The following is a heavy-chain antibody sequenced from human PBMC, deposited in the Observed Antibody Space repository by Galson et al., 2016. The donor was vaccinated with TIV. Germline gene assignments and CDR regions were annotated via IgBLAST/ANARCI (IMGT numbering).Heavy chain of an antibody. D-gene: IGHD3-22*01. J-gene: IGHJ4*02. Sequence: TLSLTCTVSGGSISSGGYYWSWIRQHPGKGLEWIGYIYYSGSTYYNPSLKSRVTIPVDTSKNQFSLELNSVTAADTAVYYCARDPYYYESSGFDYWGQGTLVTVSS. CDR3: ARDPYYYESSGFDY. CDR1: GGSISSGGYY. V-gene: IGHV4-31*03. CDR2: IYYSGST.